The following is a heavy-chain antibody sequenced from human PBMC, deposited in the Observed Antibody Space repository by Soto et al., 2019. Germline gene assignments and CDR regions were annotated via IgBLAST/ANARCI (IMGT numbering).Heavy chain of an antibody. D-gene: IGHD2-2*01. Sequence: EVQLVESGGGLVKPGGSLRLSCAASGFTFSNAWMSWVRQAPGKGLEWVGRIKSKTDGGTTDYAAPVKGRFTISRDDSKNTLYLQMNSLKTEDTAVYYCTTDRKVVVPAAIFSDYYYYYGMDVWGQGTTVTFSS. J-gene: IGHJ6*02. CDR2: IKSKTDGGTT. CDR3: TTDRKVVVPAAIFSDYYYYYGMDV. CDR1: GFTFSNAW. V-gene: IGHV3-15*01.